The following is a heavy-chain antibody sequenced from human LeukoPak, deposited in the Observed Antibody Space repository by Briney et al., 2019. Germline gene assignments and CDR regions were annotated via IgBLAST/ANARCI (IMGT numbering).Heavy chain of an antibody. CDR1: GFTFSSYA. Sequence: GGSLILSCAASGFTFSSYAMSWVRQAPGKGLEWVSAISGSGGSTYYADSVKGRFTISRDNSKNTLYLQMNSLRAEDTAVYYCAKDLETAMVGEIDYWGQGTLVTVSS. CDR3: AKDLETAMVGEIDY. V-gene: IGHV3-23*01. J-gene: IGHJ4*02. CDR2: ISGSGGST. D-gene: IGHD5-18*01.